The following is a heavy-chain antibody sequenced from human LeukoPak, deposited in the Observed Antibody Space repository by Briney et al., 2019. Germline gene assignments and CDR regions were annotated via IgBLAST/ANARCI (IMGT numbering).Heavy chain of an antibody. J-gene: IGHJ5*02. CDR2: IYYSGST. CDR1: GGSISSGDYY. V-gene: IGHV4-30-4*08. Sequence: TSETLSHTCTVSGGSISSGDYYWSWIRQPPGKGLEWIGYIYYSGSTYYNPSLKSRVTISVDTSKNQFSLKLSSVTAADTAVYYCGKGRFWFDPWGQGTLVTVSS. CDR3: GKGRFWFDP.